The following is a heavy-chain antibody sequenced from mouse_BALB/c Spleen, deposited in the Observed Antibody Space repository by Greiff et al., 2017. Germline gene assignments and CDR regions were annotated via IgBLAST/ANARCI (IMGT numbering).Heavy chain of an antibody. J-gene: IGHJ3*01. Sequence: DVKLQESGGGLVQPGGSRKLSCAASGFTFSSFGMHWVRQAPEKGLEWVAYISSGSSTIYYADTVKGRFTISRDNPKNTLFLQMTSLRSEDTAMYYCARSDYDRTWFAYWGQGTLVTVSA. CDR3: ARSDYDRTWFAY. V-gene: IGHV5-17*02. CDR1: GFTFSSFG. CDR2: ISSGSSTI. D-gene: IGHD2-4*01.